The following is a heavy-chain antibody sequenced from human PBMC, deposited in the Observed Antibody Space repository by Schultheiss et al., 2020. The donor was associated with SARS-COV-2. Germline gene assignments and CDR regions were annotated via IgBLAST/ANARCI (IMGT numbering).Heavy chain of an antibody. CDR1: GYTFTGYY. V-gene: IGHV1-69*13. CDR2: IIPIFGTA. Sequence: SVKVSCKASGYTFTGYYMHWVRQAPGQGLEWMGGIIPIFGTANYAQKFQGRVTITADESTSTAYMELSSLRSEDTAVYYCAHPRDYYDSRRYLDAFDIWGQGTMVTVSS. J-gene: IGHJ3*02. CDR3: AHPRDYYDSRRYLDAFDI. D-gene: IGHD3-22*01.